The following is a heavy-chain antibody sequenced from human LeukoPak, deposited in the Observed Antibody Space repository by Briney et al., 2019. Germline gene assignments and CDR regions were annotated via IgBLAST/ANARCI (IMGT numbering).Heavy chain of an antibody. D-gene: IGHD6-19*01. J-gene: IGHJ4*02. CDR2: IYSDGSVT. CDR3: ARDGDSSGWYGGTDY. V-gene: IGHV3-74*01. Sequence: GGSLRLSCAASGFTFSDYWMHWVRQAPGKGLVWVSRIYSDGSVTSYADSVKGRFTISRDNAKNTLYLQMNSLRAEDTAVYYCARDGDSSGWYGGTDYWGQGTLVTVSS. CDR1: GFTFSDYW.